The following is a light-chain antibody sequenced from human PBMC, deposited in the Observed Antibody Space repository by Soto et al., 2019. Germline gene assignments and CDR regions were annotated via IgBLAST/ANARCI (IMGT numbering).Light chain of an antibody. CDR1: QSVSNN. J-gene: IGKJ1*01. CDR2: GAS. CDR3: QQYNDWPRT. V-gene: IGKV3-15*01. Sequence: EIVMTQSPATLSVSPGERATLSCRASQSVSNNLAWYQQQPGQAPRLLIYGASTTASGIPARFSGSGSGTEFTLTISSLQSEDSAVYYCQQYNDWPRTFGQGTKVDI.